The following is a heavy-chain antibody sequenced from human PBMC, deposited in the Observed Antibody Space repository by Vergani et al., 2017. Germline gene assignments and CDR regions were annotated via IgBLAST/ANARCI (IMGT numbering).Heavy chain of an antibody. CDR2: ISSSSSTI. D-gene: IGHD3-3*01. CDR1: GFTFSSYS. V-gene: IGHV3-48*04. Sequence: EVQLVESGGGLVQPGGSLRLSCAASGFTFSSYSMNWVRQAPGKGLEWVSYISSSSSTIYYAESVKGRFTISRDNAKNSLYLQMNSLRAEDTAVYYCARDNRLLEWLSATYFDYWGQGTLVTVSS. CDR3: ARDNRLLEWLSATYFDY. J-gene: IGHJ4*02.